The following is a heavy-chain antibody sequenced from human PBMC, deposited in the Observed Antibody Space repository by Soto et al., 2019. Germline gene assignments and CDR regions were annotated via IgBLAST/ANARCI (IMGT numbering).Heavy chain of an antibody. J-gene: IGHJ6*02. Sequence: EVQLVESGGGLVPPGGSLRLSCAASAFSLSSHAMNWVRQAPGKGLEWVSSITTSSSTIYYADSVRGRFTISRDNAKNLLFLQMDSLKDEGTAVDYCARGGRGEVYKRGYYYYGMDVWGRGTAVTVSS. D-gene: IGHD3-10*01. V-gene: IGHV3-48*02. CDR1: AFSLSSHA. CDR2: ITTSSSTI. CDR3: ARGGRGEVYKRGYYYYGMDV.